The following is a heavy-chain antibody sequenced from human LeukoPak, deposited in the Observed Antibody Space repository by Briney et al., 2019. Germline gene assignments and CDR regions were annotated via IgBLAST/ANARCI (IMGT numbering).Heavy chain of an antibody. CDR2: IYYSGST. CDR3: ARVSTMVRGVFDY. D-gene: IGHD3-10*01. V-gene: IGHV4-39*07. J-gene: IGHJ4*02. Sequence: PSETLSLTCTVSGGSISSSSYYWGWIRQPPGKGLEWIGSIYYSGSTYYNPSLKSRVTISVDTSKNQFSLKLSSVTAADTAVYYCARVSTMVRGVFDYWGQGTLVTVSS. CDR1: GGSISSSSYY.